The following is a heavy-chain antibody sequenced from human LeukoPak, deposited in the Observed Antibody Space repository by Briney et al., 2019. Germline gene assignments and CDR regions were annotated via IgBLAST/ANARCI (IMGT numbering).Heavy chain of an antibody. CDR1: GFSVTTYA. CDR3: AKDFVVVPGLVNYFDY. J-gene: IGHJ4*02. D-gene: IGHD2-15*01. Sequence: GGSLRLSCAASGFSVTTYAMGWVRQAPGKGLEWVSAIGGSGGDIYYADSVKGRFTISRDNSKNTLYLRMNSLRVEDTAVYYCAKDFVVVPGLVNYFDYWGQGTLVTVSS. V-gene: IGHV3-23*01. CDR2: IGGSGGDI.